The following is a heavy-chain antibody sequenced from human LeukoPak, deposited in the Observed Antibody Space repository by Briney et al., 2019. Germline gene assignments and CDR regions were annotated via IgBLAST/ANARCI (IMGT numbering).Heavy chain of an antibody. CDR2: ISGSGGST. J-gene: IGHJ4*02. CDR3: ARDLFVYGDYGDAPFDY. CDR1: GFTFSSYA. V-gene: IGHV3-23*01. Sequence: PGGSLRLSCAASGFTFSSYAMSWVRQAPGKGLEWVSAISGSGGSTYYADSVKGRFTISRDNSKNTLYLQMNSLRAEDTAMYYCARDLFVYGDYGDAPFDYWGQGTLVTVSS. D-gene: IGHD4-17*01.